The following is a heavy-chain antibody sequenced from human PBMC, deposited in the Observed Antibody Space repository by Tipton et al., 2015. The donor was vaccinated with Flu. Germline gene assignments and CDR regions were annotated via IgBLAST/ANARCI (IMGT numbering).Heavy chain of an antibody. D-gene: IGHD3-10*01. CDR3: ARGDYYGYWYFDL. CDR1: GGSISSSSYY. J-gene: IGHJ2*01. Sequence: TLSLTCTVSGGSISSSSYYWGWIRQPPGKGPEWIGSIYYSGSTYYNPSLKSRVTISVDTSKNQFSLKLSSVTSADTAVYYCARGDYYGYWYFDLWGRGTLVTVSS. V-gene: IGHV4-39*07. CDR2: IYYSGST.